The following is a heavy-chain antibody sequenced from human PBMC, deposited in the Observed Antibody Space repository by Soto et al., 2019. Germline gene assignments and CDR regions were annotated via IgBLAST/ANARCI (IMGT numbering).Heavy chain of an antibody. CDR2: IIPIFGTA. D-gene: IGHD3-10*01. CDR3: ATVYYYGSGSYTPDD. J-gene: IGHJ4*02. V-gene: IGHV1-69*13. CDR1: GGTFSSYA. Sequence: SVKVSCKASGGTFSSYAISWVRQAPGQGLEWMGGIIPIFGTANYAQKFQGRVKITADESTSTAYMELSSLRSEDMAVYYCATVYYYGSGSYTPDDWGQGARITVSS.